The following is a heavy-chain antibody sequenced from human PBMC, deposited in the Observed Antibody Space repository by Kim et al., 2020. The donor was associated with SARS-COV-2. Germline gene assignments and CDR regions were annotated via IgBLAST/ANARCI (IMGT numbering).Heavy chain of an antibody. CDR3: ARPYYYGSGRLDPDYFDY. V-gene: IGHV1-3*01. D-gene: IGHD3-10*01. J-gene: IGHJ4*02. Sequence: QGRVTITRETSASTAYMELSSLRSEDTAVYYCARPYYYGSGRLDPDYFDYWGQGTLVTVSS.